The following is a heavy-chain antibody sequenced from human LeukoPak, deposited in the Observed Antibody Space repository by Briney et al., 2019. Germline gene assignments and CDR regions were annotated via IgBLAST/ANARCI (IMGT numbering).Heavy chain of an antibody. CDR2: ISYDGSNK. V-gene: IGHV3-30*18. Sequence: GGSLRLSCAASGFTFSSYGMHWVRQAPGKGLEWVAVISYDGSNKYYADSVKGRFTISRDNSKNTLYLQMNSLRAEDTAVYYCAKSAWPAVAGTGPLDYWGQGTLVTVSS. J-gene: IGHJ4*02. D-gene: IGHD6-19*01. CDR3: AKSAWPAVAGTGPLDY. CDR1: GFTFSSYG.